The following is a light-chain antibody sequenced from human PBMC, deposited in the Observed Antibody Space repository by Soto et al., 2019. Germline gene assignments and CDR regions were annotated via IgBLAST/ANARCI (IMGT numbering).Light chain of an antibody. J-gene: IGKJ1*01. V-gene: IGKV1-12*02. CDR3: QQANGDPWT. CDR1: HDVRSW. Sequence: DIQMTQSPSSVSASVGDRVTMSCRASHDVRSWLAWYQQKPGKAPNLLIYGASTLQGGVPSRFSGSGSGTDFALTICSLQPEDFATYYCQQANGDPWTFGKGTKVEIK. CDR2: GAS.